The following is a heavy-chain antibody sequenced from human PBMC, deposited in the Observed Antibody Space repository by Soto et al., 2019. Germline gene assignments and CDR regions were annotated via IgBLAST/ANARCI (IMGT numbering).Heavy chain of an antibody. CDR3: AKDGASGSYPPYYYFGMDV. CDR1: EFTFSLYV. V-gene: IGHV3-23*01. D-gene: IGHD1-26*01. CDR2: ISGSGAST. Sequence: VQMLESGGGLVQPGGSLRLSCVGSEFTFSLYVIGWVRQAPGKGPEWVSFISGSGASTYYADSVKGRFAISRDNSKNTLRLQMNSLRADDTAVYYCAKDGASGSYPPYYYFGMDVWGQGTTVTVSS. J-gene: IGHJ6*02.